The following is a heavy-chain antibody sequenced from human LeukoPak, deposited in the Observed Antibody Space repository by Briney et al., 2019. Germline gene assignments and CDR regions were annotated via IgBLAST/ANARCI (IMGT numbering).Heavy chain of an antibody. J-gene: IGHJ3*02. CDR2: IYPGDSDT. Sequence: GESLKISCQGSGFTFTTSWIGWVRQLPGKGLEWMGNIYPGDSDTRYSPSFQRQVTISADKSINTAYLQWTSLKASDTAMYYCARQLTTLRGFDIWGQGTMVTASS. CDR3: ARQLTTLRGFDI. D-gene: IGHD4-11*01. CDR1: GFTFTTSW. V-gene: IGHV5-51*01.